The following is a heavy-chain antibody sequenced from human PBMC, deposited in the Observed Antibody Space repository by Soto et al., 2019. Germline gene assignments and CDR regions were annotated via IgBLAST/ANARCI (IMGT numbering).Heavy chain of an antibody. CDR1: DFDFSSYG. CDR3: ARDSGWPILNFDN. CDR2: SSYDGRET. Sequence: GGSLRLSCAASDFDFSSYGIHWVRQAPGKGLEWVAASSYDGRETFYADPAKGRFTVSKEMSKNTAFLQMNALRHEDTAVYFCARDSGWPILNFDNWGQGTPVTVSS. J-gene: IGHJ4*02. D-gene: IGHD3-10*01. V-gene: IGHV3-30*03.